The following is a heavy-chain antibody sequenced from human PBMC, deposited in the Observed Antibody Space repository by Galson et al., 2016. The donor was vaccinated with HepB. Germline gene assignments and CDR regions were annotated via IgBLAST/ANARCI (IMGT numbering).Heavy chain of an antibody. CDR1: GFIFSSNA. Sequence: SLRLSCASSGFIFSSNAMSWVRQAPGKGPEWVSGISASGESTYYAASVKGRFTISRDNFNNPLYLQMNSLSAEDTALHYCVKGGPTGILEYWGQGTLVAVSS. CDR3: VKGGPTGILEY. D-gene: IGHD3-10*01. J-gene: IGHJ4*02. CDR2: ISASGEST. V-gene: IGHV3-23*01.